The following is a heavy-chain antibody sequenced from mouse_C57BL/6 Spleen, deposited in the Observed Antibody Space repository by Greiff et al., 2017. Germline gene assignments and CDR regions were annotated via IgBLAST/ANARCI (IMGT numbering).Heavy chain of an antibody. D-gene: IGHD1-1*02. J-gene: IGHJ2*01. CDR1: GYTFTDYY. CDR2: INPNNGGT. Sequence: EVQLQQSGPELVKPGASVKISCKASGYTFTDYYMNWVKQSHGKSLEWIGDINPNNGGTSYNQKFKGKATLTVDKSSSTAYMELRSLTSEASAVYYCARTGRAWREYDYWGQGTTLTVSS. V-gene: IGHV1-26*01. CDR3: ARTGRAWREYDY.